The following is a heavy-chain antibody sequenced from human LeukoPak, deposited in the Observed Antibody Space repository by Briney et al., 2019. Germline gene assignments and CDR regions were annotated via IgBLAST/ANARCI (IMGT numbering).Heavy chain of an antibody. CDR1: GYLFVTHA. Sequence: PGGSLRLSCTASGYLFVTHAMHWVRQAPGKGLEWVAVIWNDGNNKDYAESVKGRFTISRDNSKETLYLQMNSLRAEDTALYYCARDPYYEVDKTFDYWGQGTLVTVSS. J-gene: IGHJ4*02. CDR3: ARDPYYEVDKTFDY. D-gene: IGHD1-26*01. CDR2: IWNDGNNK. V-gene: IGHV3-33*01.